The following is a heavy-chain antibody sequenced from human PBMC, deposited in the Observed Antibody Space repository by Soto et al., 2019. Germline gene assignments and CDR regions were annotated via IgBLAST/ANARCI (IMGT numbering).Heavy chain of an antibody. CDR2: IIPIFGTA. CDR3: ARALRFLEWLPYYYYYGMDV. V-gene: IGHV1-69*13. J-gene: IGHJ6*02. CDR1: GGTFSSYA. Sequence: GASVKVSCKASGGTFSSYAISWVRQAPGQGLEWMGGIIPIFGTANYAQKFQGRVTITADESTSTAYMELSRLRSDGTAVYYCARALRFLEWLPYYYYYGMDVWGQGTTVTVSS. D-gene: IGHD3-3*01.